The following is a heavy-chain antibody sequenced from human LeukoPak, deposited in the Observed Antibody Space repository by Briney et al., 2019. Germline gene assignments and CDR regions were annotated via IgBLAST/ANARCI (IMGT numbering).Heavy chain of an antibody. CDR1: GLTVSNAW. Sequence: GRSLRLACAAPGLTVSNAWMGCVSPAPGEGRGWLGRIQVRADGGTTDYAAPVTGGFISSRDDSKNTLYLQMNSLETEDTAVYYCVTDRRLSGYSYGSLYYSYYSMDVWGEGTTVTVSS. CDR3: VTDRRLSGYSYGSLYYSYYSMDV. D-gene: IGHD5-18*01. J-gene: IGHJ6*03. CDR2: IQVRADGGTT. V-gene: IGHV3-15*01.